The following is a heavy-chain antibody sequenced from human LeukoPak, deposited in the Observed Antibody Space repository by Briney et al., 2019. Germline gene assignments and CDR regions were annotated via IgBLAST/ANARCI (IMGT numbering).Heavy chain of an antibody. CDR2: ISGNGGKI. Sequence: GGSLRLSCAASGFTFSNYAMAWVRQAPGKGLEWVSGISGNGGKIYYADSVKGRFTISRDNSKNTLYLQMNSLRGEDTAVYFCAKRDYHDSSGYAPLFDYWGQGTLVTVSP. V-gene: IGHV3-23*01. J-gene: IGHJ4*02. D-gene: IGHD3-22*01. CDR1: GFTFSNYA. CDR3: AKRDYHDSSGYAPLFDY.